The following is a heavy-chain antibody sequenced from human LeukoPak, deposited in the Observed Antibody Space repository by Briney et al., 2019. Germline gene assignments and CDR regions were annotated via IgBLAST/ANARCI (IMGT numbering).Heavy chain of an antibody. J-gene: IGHJ3*02. D-gene: IGHD3-22*01. V-gene: IGHV3-23*01. CDR3: AKTYYYDSSGYPDAFDI. CDR2: VSGSGGST. Sequence: PGGSLRLSCAASGFTFSSYAMSWVRQAPGKGLEWVSAVSGSGGSTYYADSVKGRFTICRDNSKNTLYLQMNSLRAEDTAVYYCAKTYYYDSSGYPDAFDIWGQGTMVTVSS. CDR1: GFTFSSYA.